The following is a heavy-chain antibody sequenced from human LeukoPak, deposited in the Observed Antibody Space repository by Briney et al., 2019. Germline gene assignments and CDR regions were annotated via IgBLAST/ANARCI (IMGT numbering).Heavy chain of an antibody. CDR3: ARDLILLWFGESLNYFDY. D-gene: IGHD3-10*01. CDR2: IKQDGSEK. J-gene: IGHJ4*02. V-gene: IGHV3-7*01. CDR1: GFTFSSYW. Sequence: PGGSLRLSCAASGFTFSSYWMSWVRQAPGKGLEWVANIKQDGSEKYYVDSVKGRFTISRDNAKNSLYLQMNSLRAEDTAVYYCARDLILLWFGESLNYFDYWGQGTLVNVSS.